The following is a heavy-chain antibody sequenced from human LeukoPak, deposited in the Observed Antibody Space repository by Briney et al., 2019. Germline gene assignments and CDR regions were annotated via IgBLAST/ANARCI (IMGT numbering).Heavy chain of an antibody. Sequence: GGSLRLSCAASGFTFSSYAMSWVCQAPGKGLEWVSAISGSGGSTYYADSVKGRFTISRDNSKNTLYLQMNSLRAEDTAVYYCAKVNYYDSSGYLDYWGQGTLVTVSS. J-gene: IGHJ4*02. D-gene: IGHD3-22*01. CDR1: GFTFSSYA. CDR3: AKVNYYDSSGYLDY. V-gene: IGHV3-23*01. CDR2: ISGSGGST.